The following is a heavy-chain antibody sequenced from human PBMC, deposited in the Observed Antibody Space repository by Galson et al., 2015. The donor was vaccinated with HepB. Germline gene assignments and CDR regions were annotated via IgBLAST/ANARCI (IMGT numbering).Heavy chain of an antibody. CDR2: IIPILGIA. J-gene: IGHJ6*02. D-gene: IGHD6-6*01. Sequence: SVKVSCKASGCTFSSYTISWVRQAPGQGLEWMGRIIPILGIADYAQWFQGRVTITADKSTATAYMELSSLRSDDTAVYYCAIVDYSSSYSYYYGMDVWGQGTTVAVSS. V-gene: IGHV1-69*02. CDR3: AIVDYSSSYSYYYGMDV. CDR1: GCTFSSYT.